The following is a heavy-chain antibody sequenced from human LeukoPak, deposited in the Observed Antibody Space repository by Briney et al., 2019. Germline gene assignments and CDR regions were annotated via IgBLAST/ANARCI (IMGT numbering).Heavy chain of an antibody. Sequence: GGSLRLSCAASGFTFSSHAMHWVRQAPGKGLEWLAFISWDGNVKYCADSVEGRFIISRDSPKNTLFLQMNSLRAEDTAVYYCARDLSMSYSVDYWGQGTLVTVSS. J-gene: IGHJ4*02. CDR3: ARDLSMSYSVDY. CDR2: ISWDGNVK. V-gene: IGHV3-30*04. CDR1: GFTFSSHA. D-gene: IGHD2-21*01.